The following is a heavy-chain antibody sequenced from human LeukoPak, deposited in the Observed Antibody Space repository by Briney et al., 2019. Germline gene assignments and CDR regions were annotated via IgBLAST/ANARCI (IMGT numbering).Heavy chain of an antibody. J-gene: IGHJ4*02. CDR2: ISSSGSTI. CDR3: GRFGYVAAVDL. CDR1: GFTFSSYE. V-gene: IGHV3-48*03. D-gene: IGHD2-15*01. Sequence: GGSLRLSCAASGFTFSSYEMNWVRQAPGKGLEWVSYISSSGSTIYYADSVKGRFTISRDNAKNLVYLQMNSLRAEDTAVYSCGRFGYVAAVDLWGQGTLVTVSS.